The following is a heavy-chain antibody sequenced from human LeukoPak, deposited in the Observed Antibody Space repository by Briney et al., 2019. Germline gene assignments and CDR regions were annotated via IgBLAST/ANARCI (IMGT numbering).Heavy chain of an antibody. Sequence: GGSLRLSCAASGFTFSSYSMNWVRQAPGKGLEWVSSISSSSSYIYYADSVKGRFTISRDNARNSLYLQMNSLRAEDTAVYYCIRDLFDDYSLDYWGQGALVTVSS. CDR3: IRDLFDDYSLDY. CDR2: ISSSSSYI. CDR1: GFTFSSYS. V-gene: IGHV3-21*01. D-gene: IGHD3-16*01. J-gene: IGHJ4*02.